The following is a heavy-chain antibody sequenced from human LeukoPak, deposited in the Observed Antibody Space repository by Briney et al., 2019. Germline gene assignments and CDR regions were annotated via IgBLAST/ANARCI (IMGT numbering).Heavy chain of an antibody. J-gene: IGHJ4*01. CDR1: GGSFSGYY. Sequence: SETRSLTCAVYGGSFSGYYWSWIRQPPGKGLEWIGEINHSGSTNYNPSLKSRVTISVDTSKNQFSLKLSSVTAADTAVYYCARWYYYDSSGYYPYFDYWGQGSLVTVPS. V-gene: IGHV4-34*01. CDR2: INHSGST. D-gene: IGHD3-22*01. CDR3: ARWYYYDSSGYYPYFDY.